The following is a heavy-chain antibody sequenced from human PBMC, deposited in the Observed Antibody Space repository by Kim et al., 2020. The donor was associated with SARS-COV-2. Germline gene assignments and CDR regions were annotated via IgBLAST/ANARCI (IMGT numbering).Heavy chain of an antibody. CDR1: GFTFSSYA. J-gene: IGHJ6*02. CDR2: ISYDGSNK. V-gene: IGHV3-30*04. D-gene: IGHD3-22*01. Sequence: GGSLRLSCAASGFTFSSYAMHWVRQAPGKGLEWVAVISYDGSNKYYADSVKGRFTISRDNSKNTLYLQMNSLRAEDTAVYYCAREYYYDSSGYYYPPDYYYYGMDVWGQGTTVTVSS. CDR3: AREYYYDSSGYYYPPDYYYYGMDV.